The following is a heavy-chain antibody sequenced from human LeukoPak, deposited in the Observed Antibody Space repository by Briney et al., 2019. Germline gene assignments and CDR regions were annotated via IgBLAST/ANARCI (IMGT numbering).Heavy chain of an antibody. D-gene: IGHD2-15*01. V-gene: IGHV4-4*07. Sequence: PSETLSLTCTVSGGSINNYYWSWIRQPAGKGLEWIGRIYTRGSTNYNPPLKSRVTMSVDTSKNQFSLKLGSVTAADTAVYYCARGRYCSADICSGGDAFDIWGQGTMVSVSS. CDR3: ARGRYCSADICSGGDAFDI. CDR2: IYTRGST. CDR1: GGSINNYY. J-gene: IGHJ3*02.